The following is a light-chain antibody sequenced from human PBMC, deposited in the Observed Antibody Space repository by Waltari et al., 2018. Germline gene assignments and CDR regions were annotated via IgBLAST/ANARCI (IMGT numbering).Light chain of an antibody. V-gene: IGLV2-14*03. J-gene: IGLJ3*02. CDR3: SSFTSSNSLQGV. Sequence: QSALTQPASVSGSPGQSITISCTGTSSDVGSYNRVSRYQQHPGKAPKLMIFDVNNRPSGVSDRFSGSKSGNAASLTISGLQTEDEADYYCSSFTSSNSLQGVFGGGTTVTVL. CDR1: SSDVGSYNR. CDR2: DVN.